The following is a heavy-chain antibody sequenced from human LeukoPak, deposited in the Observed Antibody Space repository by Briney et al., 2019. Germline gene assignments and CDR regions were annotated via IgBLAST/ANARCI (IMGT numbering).Heavy chain of an antibody. CDR2: ISSSSSYI. Sequence: GGSLRLSCAASGFTFNSYIMNWVRKAPGKGLEWVSSISSSSSYIYYADSVKGRFTISRDNAKNSLYLQMNSLRAEDTAVYYCARAVVVTVRGYYGMDVWGQGTTVTVSS. CDR3: ARAVVVTVRGYYGMDV. CDR1: GFTFNSYI. V-gene: IGHV3-21*01. J-gene: IGHJ6*02. D-gene: IGHD2-21*02.